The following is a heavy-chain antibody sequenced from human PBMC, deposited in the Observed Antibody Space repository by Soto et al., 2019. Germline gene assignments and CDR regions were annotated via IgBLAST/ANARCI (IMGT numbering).Heavy chain of an antibody. Sequence: SVKVSCKASGGTFSSYAISWVRQAPGQGLEWMGGIIPIFGTANYAQKFQGRVTITADESTSTAYMELSSLRSEDTAVYYCAREDNGSGNFYHYYGMDVWGQGTTVTVSS. CDR2: IIPIFGTA. V-gene: IGHV1-69*13. CDR3: AREDNGSGNFYHYYGMDV. J-gene: IGHJ6*02. D-gene: IGHD3-10*01. CDR1: GGTFSSYA.